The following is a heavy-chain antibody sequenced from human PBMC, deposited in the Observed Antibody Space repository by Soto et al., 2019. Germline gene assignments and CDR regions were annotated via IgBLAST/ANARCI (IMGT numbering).Heavy chain of an antibody. CDR2: ISYDGGNK. J-gene: IGHJ4*02. V-gene: IGHV3-30-3*01. D-gene: IGHD3-10*01. Sequence: QVQLVESGGGVVQPGRSLRLSCAASGFTFSSYAMHWVRQAPGKGLEWVAVISYDGGNKYYADSVKGRFTISRDNSTNTLYLQINSLRAEDTAVYYCARPDYGSGSYPDYWGQGTLVTVSS. CDR3: ARPDYGSGSYPDY. CDR1: GFTFSSYA.